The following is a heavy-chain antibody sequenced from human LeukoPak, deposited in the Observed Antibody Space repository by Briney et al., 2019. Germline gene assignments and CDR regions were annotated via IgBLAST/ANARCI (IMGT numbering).Heavy chain of an antibody. Sequence: PGGPLRLSCAASGFTFSSYGMHWVRQAPGKGLEWVAFIRYDGSNKYYADSVKGRFTISRDNSKNTLYLQMNSLRAEDTAVYYCAKDRSSGYHEYFQHWGQGTLVTVSP. CDR3: AKDRSSGYHEYFQH. CDR1: GFTFSSYG. J-gene: IGHJ1*01. V-gene: IGHV3-30*02. CDR2: IRYDGSNK. D-gene: IGHD3-22*01.